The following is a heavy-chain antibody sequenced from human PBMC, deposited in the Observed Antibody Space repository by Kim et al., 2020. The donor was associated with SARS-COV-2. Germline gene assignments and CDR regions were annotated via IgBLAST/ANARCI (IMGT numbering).Heavy chain of an antibody. V-gene: IGHV3-23*01. J-gene: IGHJ3*02. Sequence: YADSGQARFTISRDKSKSTLYLQMTSLTGDDTAVYYCATCLDSYGSDAFDIWGLGTLVTVSS. D-gene: IGHD5-18*01. CDR3: ATCLDSYGSDAFDI.